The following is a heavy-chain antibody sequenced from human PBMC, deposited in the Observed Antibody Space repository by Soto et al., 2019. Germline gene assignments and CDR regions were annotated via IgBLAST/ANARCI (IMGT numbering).Heavy chain of an antibody. Sequence: VASVKVSCKASGGTFSSYAISWVRQAPGQGLEWMGGIIPIFGTANYAQKFQGRVTITADEYTSTAYMELSSLRSEDTAVYYCASGGHYYDSSGYYRFDYWGQGTLVTVSS. CDR2: IIPIFGTA. CDR1: GGTFSSYA. J-gene: IGHJ4*02. D-gene: IGHD3-22*01. V-gene: IGHV1-69*13. CDR3: ASGGHYYDSSGYYRFDY.